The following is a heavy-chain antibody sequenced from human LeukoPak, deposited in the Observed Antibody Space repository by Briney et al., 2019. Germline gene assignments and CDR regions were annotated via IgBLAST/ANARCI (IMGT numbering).Heavy chain of an antibody. V-gene: IGHV1-18*01. CDR1: GYTFTSYG. CDR2: ISAYNGNT. J-gene: IGHJ6*02. CDR3: ARSSSGIYYYYGMDV. D-gene: IGHD3-22*01. Sequence: GASVKVSCKASGYTFTSYGISWVRQAPGQGLEWMGWISAYNGNTNYAQKLQGRVTMTTDTSTSTAYMELRSLRSDGTAVYYCARSSSGIYYYYGMDVWGQGTTVTVSS.